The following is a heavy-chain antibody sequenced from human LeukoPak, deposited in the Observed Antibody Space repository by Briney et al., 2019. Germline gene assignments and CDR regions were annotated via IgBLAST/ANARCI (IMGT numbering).Heavy chain of an antibody. CDR3: ARLDGYDLDY. V-gene: IGHV4-39*01. J-gene: IGHJ4*02. D-gene: IGHD5-24*01. Sequence: SETLSLTCTVSGGSISSSSYYWGWIRQPPGKGLEWIGSIYYSGSTYYNPSLKSRVTISVDTSKNQFSPKLSSVTAADTAVYYCARLDGYDLDYWGQGTLVTVSS. CDR1: GGSISSSSYY. CDR2: IYYSGST.